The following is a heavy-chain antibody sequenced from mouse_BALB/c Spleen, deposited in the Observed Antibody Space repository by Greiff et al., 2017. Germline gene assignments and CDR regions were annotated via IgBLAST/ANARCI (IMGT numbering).Heavy chain of an antibody. CDR1: GYTFTSYW. CDR3: ARRYYGSSYAMDY. CDR2: IDPSDSYT. Sequence: VQLQQSGAELVKPGASVKLSCKASGYTFTSYWMHWVKQRPGQGLEWIGEIDPSDSYTNYNQKFKGKATLTVDKSSSTAYMQLSSLTSEDSAVYYCARRYYGSSYAMDYWGQGTSVTVSS. V-gene: IGHV1-69*02. J-gene: IGHJ4*01. D-gene: IGHD1-1*01.